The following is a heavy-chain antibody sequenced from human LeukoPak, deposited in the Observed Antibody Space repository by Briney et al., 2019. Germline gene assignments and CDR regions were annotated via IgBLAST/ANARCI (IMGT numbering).Heavy chain of an antibody. Sequence: AGGSLRLSCAASRFNFSNYSMNWVRQASGKGLEWVSVINGGGSMTYYADFVKGRFTISRDNSKNTLFLQMNSLRAEDTAVYYCAAYYFDSSGYYGTSRSGFEYWGQGTQVTVSS. D-gene: IGHD3-22*01. CDR2: INGGGSMT. J-gene: IGHJ4*02. CDR3: AAYYFDSSGYYGTSRSGFEY. CDR1: RFNFSNYS. V-gene: IGHV3-23*03.